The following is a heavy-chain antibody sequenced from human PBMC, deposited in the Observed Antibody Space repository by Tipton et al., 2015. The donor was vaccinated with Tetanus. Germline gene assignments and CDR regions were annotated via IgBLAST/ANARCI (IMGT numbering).Heavy chain of an antibody. D-gene: IGHD3-22*01. CDR2: IYYTAHT. CDR3: ARDRRDFAYDSRGFYSPLYYFDN. Sequence: TLSLTCTVSGASINAGGYLWTWVRQQPGKALEWIGQIYYTAHTTYNPSLDSRVTISVDTAKNQFSLRLSSVTPADAAVYFCARDRRDFAYDSRGFYSPLYYFDNWGQGVRVTVSS. V-gene: IGHV4-31*03. J-gene: IGHJ4*02. CDR1: GASINAGGYL.